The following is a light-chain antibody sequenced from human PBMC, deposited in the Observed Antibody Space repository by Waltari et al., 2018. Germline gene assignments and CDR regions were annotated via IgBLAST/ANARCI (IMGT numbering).Light chain of an antibody. V-gene: IGLV2-11*01. CDR1: SSDVGGYNY. J-gene: IGLJ3*02. CDR3: CSYAGSYTWV. CDR2: AVI. Sequence: QSALTQPRSVSGSPGQSVTISCTGTSSDVGGYNYVSWYQQHPGKAPKLMIYAVINRPSGVPDRFSGSKSGNTASLTISGLQAEDEADYYCCSYAGSYTWVFGGGTKLTVL.